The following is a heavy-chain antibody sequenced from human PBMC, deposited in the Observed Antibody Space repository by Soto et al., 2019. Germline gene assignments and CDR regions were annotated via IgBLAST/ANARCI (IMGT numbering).Heavy chain of an antibody. CDR2: IYYSGST. J-gene: IGHJ4*02. Sequence: SETLSLTCTVSGGSISSGGYYWSWIRQHPGKGLEWIGYIYYSGSTYHNPSLKSRVTISVDTSKNQFSLKLSSVTAADTAVYYCARELVTETYYFDYWGQGTLVTVSS. CDR1: GGSISSGGYY. D-gene: IGHD3-16*02. CDR3: ARELVTETYYFDY. V-gene: IGHV4-31*03.